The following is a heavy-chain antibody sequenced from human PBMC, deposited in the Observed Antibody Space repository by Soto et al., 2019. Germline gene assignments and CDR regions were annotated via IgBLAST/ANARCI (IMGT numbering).Heavy chain of an antibody. CDR1: GFTFSSYA. Sequence: PGGSLRLSCAASGFTFSSYAMSWVRQAPGKGLEWVSAISGSGGSTYYADSVKGRFTTSRDNSKNTLYLQMNSLRAEDTAVYYCAKAPLPLRYFDWFLGTLDPWGQGTLVTVSS. D-gene: IGHD3-9*01. CDR3: AKAPLPLRYFDWFLGTLDP. V-gene: IGHV3-23*01. J-gene: IGHJ5*02. CDR2: ISGSGGST.